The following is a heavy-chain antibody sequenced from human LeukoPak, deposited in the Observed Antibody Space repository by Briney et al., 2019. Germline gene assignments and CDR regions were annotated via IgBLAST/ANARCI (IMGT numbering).Heavy chain of an antibody. CDR2: ISAYNGNT. Sequence: ASVKASCKASGYTFTSYGISWVRQAPGQGLEWMGWISAYNGNTNYAQKPQGRVTMTTDTSTSTAYMELRSLRSDDTAVYYCARDIVGATTGNWFDPWGQGTLVTVSS. CDR1: GYTFTSYG. V-gene: IGHV1-18*01. D-gene: IGHD1-26*01. J-gene: IGHJ5*02. CDR3: ARDIVGATTGNWFDP.